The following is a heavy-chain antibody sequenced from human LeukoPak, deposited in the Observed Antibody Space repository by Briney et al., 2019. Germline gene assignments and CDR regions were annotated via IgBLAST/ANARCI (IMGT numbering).Heavy chain of an antibody. V-gene: IGHV4-39*07. Sequence: SETLSLTCTVSGGSISSSSYYWGWIRQPPGKGLEWIGSIYYSGSTYYNPSLKSRVTISVDTSKNQFSLKLSSVTAADTAVYYCARDVCGGDCYYFDYWGQGTLVTASS. D-gene: IGHD2-21*02. CDR2: IYYSGST. J-gene: IGHJ4*02. CDR3: ARDVCGGDCYYFDY. CDR1: GGSISSSSYY.